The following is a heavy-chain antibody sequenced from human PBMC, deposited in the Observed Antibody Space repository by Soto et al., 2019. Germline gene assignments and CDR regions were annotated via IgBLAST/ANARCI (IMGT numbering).Heavy chain of an antibody. V-gene: IGHV1-69*13. J-gene: IGHJ6*02. D-gene: IGHD3-9*01. CDR2: IIPIFGTA. Sequence: ASVKVSCKASGGTFSSYAISWVRQAPGQGLEWMGGIIPIFGTANYAQKFQGRVTITADESTSRAYMELSSLRSEDTAVYYCARPWPTYYDILTSYYYYYGMDVWGQGTTVTVSS. CDR1: GGTFSSYA. CDR3: ARPWPTYYDILTSYYYYYGMDV.